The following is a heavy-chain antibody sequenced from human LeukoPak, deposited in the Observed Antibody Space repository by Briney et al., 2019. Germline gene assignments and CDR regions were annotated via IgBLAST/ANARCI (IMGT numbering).Heavy chain of an antibody. D-gene: IGHD6-19*01. J-gene: IGHJ4*02. CDR3: ARVTHSSGWYFDY. CDR2: IYYSGST. V-gene: IGHV4-59*01. CDR1: GGSISSYY. Sequence: PSETLSLTCTVSGGSISSYYWSWIRQPPGKGLEWIGYIYYSGSTNYNPSLKSRVTISVDTSKNQFSLKLSSVTAADTAVYYCARVTHSSGWYFDYWGQGTLVTVSS.